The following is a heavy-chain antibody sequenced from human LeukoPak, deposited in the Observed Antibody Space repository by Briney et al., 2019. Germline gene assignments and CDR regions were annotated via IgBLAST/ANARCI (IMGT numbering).Heavy chain of an antibody. CDR3: ASHYDILTGLAYFDY. V-gene: IGHV4-59*12. CDR1: GGSISSYY. D-gene: IGHD3-9*01. Sequence: SETLSLTCTVSGGSISSYYWSWIRQPPGKGREWIGSIYSSGSTYYNPSLKSPFTISVDTSKNQFSLKLSSVTAADTAIYYCASHYDILTGLAYFDYWGQGTLVTVSS. CDR2: IYSSGST. J-gene: IGHJ4*02.